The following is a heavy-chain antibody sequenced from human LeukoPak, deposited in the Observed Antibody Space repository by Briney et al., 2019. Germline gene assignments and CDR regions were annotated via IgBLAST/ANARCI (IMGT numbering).Heavy chain of an antibody. CDR1: GGSVNSGSYY. J-gene: IGHJ4*02. CDR3: ARAAYSGSYHSDY. D-gene: IGHD1-26*01. Sequence: SETLSLTCTVSGGSVNSGSYYWNWIRQPPGEGLEWIGYIYYSGSTNYNPSLKSRVTISVDTSKNQFSLKLSSVAAADTAVYYCARAAYSGSYHSDYWGQGTLVTVSS. V-gene: IGHV4-61*01. CDR2: IYYSGST.